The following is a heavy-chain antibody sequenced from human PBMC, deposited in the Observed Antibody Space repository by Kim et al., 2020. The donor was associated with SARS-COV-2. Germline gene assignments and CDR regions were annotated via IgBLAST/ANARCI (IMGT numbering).Heavy chain of an antibody. CDR3: ARAVGPFDY. D-gene: IGHD1-26*01. V-gene: IGHV3-30*07. Sequence: SNRCYADSVNDRFTISRDNSRNTLYLQMNSLRDEDTAIYYCARAVGPFDYWGQGTLFTVSS. J-gene: IGHJ4*02. CDR2: SNR.